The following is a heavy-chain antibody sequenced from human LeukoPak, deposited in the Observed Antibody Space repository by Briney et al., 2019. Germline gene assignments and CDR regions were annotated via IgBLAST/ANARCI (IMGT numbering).Heavy chain of an antibody. CDR3: ARVTYYYDSSGYYYED. J-gene: IGHJ4*02. D-gene: IGHD3-22*01. CDR2: INHSGST. V-gene: IGHV4-34*01. CDR1: GGSFSGYY. Sequence: SETLSLTCAVYGGSFSGYYWSWIRQPPGKGLEWIGEINHSGSTNYNPSFKSRVTISVDTSKNQFSLKLSSVTAADTAVYYCARVTYYYDSSGYYYEDWGQGTLVTVSS.